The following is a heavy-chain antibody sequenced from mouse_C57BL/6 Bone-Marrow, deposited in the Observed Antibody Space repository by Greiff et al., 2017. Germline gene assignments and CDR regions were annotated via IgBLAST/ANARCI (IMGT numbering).Heavy chain of an antibody. CDR2: LWRGGSK. Sequence: QVQLKESGPGLVQPSQSLSITCTVSGFSLTSYGVHWVRQSPGKGLEWLGVLWRGGSKDYNAAFMSRLSITKDNSKSQVFVKMNSLQADDTAIYYWSNTAHYYPREDYFDYWGQGTTLTVSS. V-gene: IGHV2-5*01. CDR3: SNTAHYYPREDYFDY. D-gene: IGHD1-2*01. J-gene: IGHJ2*01. CDR1: GFSLTSYG.